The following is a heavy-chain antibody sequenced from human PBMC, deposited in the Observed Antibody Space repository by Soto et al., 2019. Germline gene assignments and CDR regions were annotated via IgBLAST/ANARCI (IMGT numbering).Heavy chain of an antibody. CDR3: AKGSQTPGY. J-gene: IGHJ4*02. CDR2: ISGSGDST. Sequence: GGSLRLSCAGSGFTFSSVAMTWVRQAPGKGLEWVSSISGSGDSTYYADSVKGRFTISRDNSKNTLYLQMNSLRAEDTAVYYCAKGSQTPGYWGQGTLVTVSS. CDR1: GFTFSSVA. V-gene: IGHV3-23*01.